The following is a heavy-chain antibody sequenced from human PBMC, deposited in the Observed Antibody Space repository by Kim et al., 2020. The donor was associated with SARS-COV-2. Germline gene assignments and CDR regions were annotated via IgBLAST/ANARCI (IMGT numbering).Heavy chain of an antibody. Sequence: SETLSLTCTVSGGSISSGGYYWSWIRQHPGKGLEWIGYIYHSGSTYYNPSLKSRINISVDTSKNRFSLKLNSVTAADTAVYYCATLFEGLGQSGRYFDI. CDR3: ATLFEGLGQSGRYFDI. V-gene: IGHV4-31*03. D-gene: IGHD6-19*01. CDR2: IYHSGST. CDR1: GGSISSGGYY. J-gene: IGHJ2*01.